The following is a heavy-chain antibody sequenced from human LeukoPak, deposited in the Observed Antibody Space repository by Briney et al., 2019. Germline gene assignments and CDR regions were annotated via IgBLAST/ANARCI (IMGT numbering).Heavy chain of an antibody. Sequence: SETLSLTCAVYGGSFSGCYWSWIRQPPGKGLEWLGEINHSGSTNYNPSLKSRVTISVDTSKNQFSLKLSSVTAADTAVYYCARTSADQLRRAGFDPWGQGTLVTVSS. J-gene: IGHJ5*02. V-gene: IGHV4-34*01. CDR2: INHSGST. CDR3: ARTSADQLRRAGFDP. CDR1: GGSFSGCY. D-gene: IGHD2-2*01.